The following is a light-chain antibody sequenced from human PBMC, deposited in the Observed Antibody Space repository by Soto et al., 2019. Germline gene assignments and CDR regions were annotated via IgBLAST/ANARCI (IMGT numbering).Light chain of an antibody. Sequence: EIVLTHSPATLSLSPWEGATLSCRASQSVSSTFLAWYQQKPGQAPRLLIQRASTRATGIPARFSGSGSGTEFTLTISSLQSEDFAVYFCQQYNNWPGTFGQGTKVDIK. CDR2: RAS. V-gene: IGKV3-15*01. CDR3: QQYNNWPGT. CDR1: QSVSST. J-gene: IGKJ1*01.